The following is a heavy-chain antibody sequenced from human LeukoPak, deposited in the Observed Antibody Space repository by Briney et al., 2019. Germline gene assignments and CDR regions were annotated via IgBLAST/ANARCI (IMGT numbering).Heavy chain of an antibody. CDR2: IYYSGSA. CDR3: ARKPIVGSAWYYFDY. Sequence: SETLSLTCTVSGDAFSSSSYYWCWIRQAPGEGLEWIGNIYYSGSAYYTPSLESRVTMSVDTSKNQFSLKLSSVTAADTAVYYCARKPIVGSAWYYFDYWGQGTLVTVSS. CDR1: GDAFSSSSYY. V-gene: IGHV4-39*07. D-gene: IGHD6-13*01. J-gene: IGHJ4*02.